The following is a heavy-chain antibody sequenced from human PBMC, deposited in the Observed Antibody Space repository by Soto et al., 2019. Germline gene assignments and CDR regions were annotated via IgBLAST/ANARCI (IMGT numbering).Heavy chain of an antibody. V-gene: IGHV4-39*01. J-gene: IGHJ4*02. Sequence: QLQLQESGPGLVKPSETLSLTCTVSGGSISSSSNYWGWIRQPPGKGLEWIGSIYSSGSTYYNLSLKSRVTISVATSKNQFSLKLSSVTAADTAVYYCARRVTRAYNFDYWGQGTLVTVSS. D-gene: IGHD4-4*01. CDR2: IYSSGST. CDR3: ARRVTRAYNFDY. CDR1: GGSISSSSNY.